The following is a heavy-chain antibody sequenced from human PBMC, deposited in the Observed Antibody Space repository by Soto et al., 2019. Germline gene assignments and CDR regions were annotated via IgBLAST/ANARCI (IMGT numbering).Heavy chain of an antibody. CDR2: VSATGATT. J-gene: IGHJ4*02. Sequence: EVHLLESGGGLVQTGGSLRLSCAASGFTFSYYAMNWVRQAPGKGLEWVAHVSATGATTHYADSVNGRFTISRDNSKNTLFLQMNSLRAEDTALYYCARDPDAYLSLWGYDYWGQGTLVTASS. CDR1: GFTFSYYA. CDR3: ARDPDAYLSLWGYDY. V-gene: IGHV3-23*01. D-gene: IGHD3-16*01.